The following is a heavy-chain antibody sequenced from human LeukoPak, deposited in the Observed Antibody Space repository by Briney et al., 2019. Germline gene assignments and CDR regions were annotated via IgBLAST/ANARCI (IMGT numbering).Heavy chain of an antibody. J-gene: IGHJ2*01. Sequence: SETRSLTCAVYGGSFSGYYWSWIRQPPGKGLEWIGEINHSGSTNYNPSLKSRVTISVDTSKNQFSLKLSSVTAADTAVYYCAISFPRQGYFDLWGRGTLVTVSS. CDR1: GGSFSGYY. CDR3: AISFPRQGYFDL. D-gene: IGHD2/OR15-2a*01. V-gene: IGHV4-34*01. CDR2: INHSGST.